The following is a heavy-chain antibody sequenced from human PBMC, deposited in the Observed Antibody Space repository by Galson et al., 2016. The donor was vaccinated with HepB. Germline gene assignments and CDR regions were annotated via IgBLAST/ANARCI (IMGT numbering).Heavy chain of an antibody. CDR2: ISGSGGST. V-gene: IGHV3-23*01. Sequence: SLRLSCAASGITFSTYAMNWVRQAPGKGLEWVSAISGSGGSTYYADSVKGRFTLSRDNSKNTLYLQMNSLRAEDTAVYYCAKDHADSWSGYYPPYFYYGMDIWGQGTTVTVAS. CDR3: AKDHADSWSGYYPPYFYYGMDI. D-gene: IGHD3-3*01. J-gene: IGHJ6*02. CDR1: GITFSTYA.